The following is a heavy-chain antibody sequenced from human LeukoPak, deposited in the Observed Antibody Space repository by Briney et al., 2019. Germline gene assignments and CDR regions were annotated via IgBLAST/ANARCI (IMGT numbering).Heavy chain of an antibody. CDR3: ARAGYSYGYRVSYYYGMDV. J-gene: IGHJ6*02. CDR1: GGSFSGYY. D-gene: IGHD5-18*01. Sequence: PSETLSLTCAVYGGSFSGYYWTWIRQPPGKGLEWIGDIKYSGSTNYSPSLKSRVTISVDTSKAQFSLELTSATAADTAVYYCARAGYSYGYRVSYYYGMDVWGQGTTVTVSS. CDR2: IKYSGST. V-gene: IGHV4-34*01.